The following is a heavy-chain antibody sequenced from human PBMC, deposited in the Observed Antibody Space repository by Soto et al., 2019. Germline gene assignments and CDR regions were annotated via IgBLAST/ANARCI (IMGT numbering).Heavy chain of an antibody. D-gene: IGHD3-10*01. CDR3: ARDRRFGELLGFDY. J-gene: IGHJ4*02. CDR1: GGSISRGGYY. V-gene: IGHV4-31*03. CDR2: IYYSGST. Sequence: PSETLSLTCTVSGGSISRGGYYWSWTRQHPGKGLEWIGYIYYSGSTYYNPSLKSRVTISVDTSKNQFSLKLSSVTAADTAVYYCARDRRFGELLGFDYWGQGTLVTVSS.